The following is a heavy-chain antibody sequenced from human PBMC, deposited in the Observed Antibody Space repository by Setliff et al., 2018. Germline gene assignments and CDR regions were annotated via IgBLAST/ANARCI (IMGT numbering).Heavy chain of an antibody. D-gene: IGHD6-6*01. J-gene: IGHJ6*03. CDR3: AGGTIVAPGGYFYYMDV. Sequence: PSETLSLTCTVSNFSLTSGFFWAWVRQPPGKGLDWVGNIYYSGTNYNPSLKSRVTISVDTSKHQISLKLNSVTAADTAVYYCAGGTIVAPGGYFYYMDVWGKGATVTVSS. V-gene: IGHV4-61*01. CDR2: IYYSGT. CDR1: NFSLTSGFF.